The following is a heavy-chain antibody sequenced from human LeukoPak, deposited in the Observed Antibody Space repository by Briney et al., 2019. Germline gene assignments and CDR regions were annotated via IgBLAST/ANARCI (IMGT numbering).Heavy chain of an antibody. CDR1: GFTFDDYA. CDR3: AKDIDYYGSGSPFGY. Sequence: PGGSLRLSCAASGFTFDDYAMHWVRQAPGKGLEWVSGISWNSGSIGYADSVKGRFTISRDNAKNSLYLQMNSLRAEDTALYYCAKDIDYYGSGSPFGYWGQGTLVTVSS. D-gene: IGHD3-10*01. J-gene: IGHJ4*02. CDR2: ISWNSGSI. V-gene: IGHV3-9*01.